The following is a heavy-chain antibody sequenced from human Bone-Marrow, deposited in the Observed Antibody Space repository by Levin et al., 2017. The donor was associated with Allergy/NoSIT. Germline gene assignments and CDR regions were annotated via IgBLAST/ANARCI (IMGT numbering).Heavy chain of an antibody. D-gene: IGHD3-22*01. CDR2: IYYSGST. Sequence: SETLSLTCTVSGGSISTYYWSWIRQPPGKGLEWIGYIYYSGSTNYNPSLKSRVTISVDTSKNQLSLKLSSVTAADTAVYYCARAAGDYDGSGYYPNWGQGTLVTVSS. CDR1: GGSISTYY. J-gene: IGHJ4*02. CDR3: ARAAGDYDGSGYYPN. V-gene: IGHV4-59*01.